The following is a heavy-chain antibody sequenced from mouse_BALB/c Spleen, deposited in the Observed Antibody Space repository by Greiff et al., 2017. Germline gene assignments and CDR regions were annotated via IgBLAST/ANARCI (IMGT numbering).Heavy chain of an antibody. V-gene: IGHV14-3*02. CDR3: ASPQSSYDGYYIYAMDY. CDR1: GFNIKDTY. Sequence: VQLQQSGAELVKPGASVKLSCTASGFNIKDTYMHWVKQRPEQGLEWIGRIDPANGNTKYDPKFQGKATITADTSSNTAYLQLSSLTSEDTAVYYCASPQSSYDGYYIYAMDYWGQGTSVTVSA. CDR2: IDPANGNT. D-gene: IGHD2-3*01. J-gene: IGHJ4*01.